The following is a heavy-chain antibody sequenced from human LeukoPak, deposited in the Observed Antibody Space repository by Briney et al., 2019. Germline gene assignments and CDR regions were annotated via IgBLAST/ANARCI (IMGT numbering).Heavy chain of an antibody. V-gene: IGHV3-48*04. CDR2: ISSSSGTI. Sequence: GGSLRLSCAASGFTFSDYGMNWVRQAPGKGLEWVAYISSSSGTIYYADSVRGRFTVSRDNAKNSLYLQLTSLRAADTAVYFCASSLCYDTGCSFDNWGQGTLVTVSS. CDR1: GFTFSDYG. J-gene: IGHJ4*02. CDR3: ASSLCYDTGCSFDN. D-gene: IGHD3-3*01.